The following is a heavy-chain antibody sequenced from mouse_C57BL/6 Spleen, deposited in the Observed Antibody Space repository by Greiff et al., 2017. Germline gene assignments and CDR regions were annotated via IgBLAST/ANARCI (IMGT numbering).Heavy chain of an antibody. J-gene: IGHJ2*01. D-gene: IGHD1-1*01. V-gene: IGHV5-9*01. CDR1: GFTFSSYT. CDR2: ISGGGGNT. CDR3: ATLYYYDSSLYFDY. Sequence: DVMLVESGGGLVKPGGSLKLSCAASGFTFSSYTMSWVRQTPEKRLEWVATISGGGGNTYYPDSVKGRFTISRDNAKNTLYLQMSILRSEDTALYYCATLYYYDSSLYFDYWGQGTTLTVSS.